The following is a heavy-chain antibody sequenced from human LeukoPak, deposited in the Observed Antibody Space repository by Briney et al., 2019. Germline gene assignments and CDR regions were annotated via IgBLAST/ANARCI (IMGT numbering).Heavy chain of an antibody. J-gene: IGHJ4*02. CDR3: AKNVVVKRYIDF. CDR2: ISGGGRTT. D-gene: IGHD2-15*01. CDR1: GFTFSNHA. Sequence: GGSLRLSCAASGFTFSNHAMSWVRQAPGKGLQWVAVISGGGRTTEYADFVKGRFTISRDNSKNTLSLQMNSLTVEDAAIYFCAKNVVVKRYIDFWGQGTLVTVSS. V-gene: IGHV3-23*01.